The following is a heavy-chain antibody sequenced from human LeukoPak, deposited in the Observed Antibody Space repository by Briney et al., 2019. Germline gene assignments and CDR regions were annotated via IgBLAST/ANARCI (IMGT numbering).Heavy chain of an antibody. CDR1: GFTFSSYW. J-gene: IGHJ3*02. Sequence: GGSLRLSCAASGFTFSSYWMSWVRQAPGKGLEWVANIKQDGSEKYYVDSVKGRFTISRDNAKNSLYLQMNSLRAEDTAVYYCASAAPEHFDWSLRGSDAFDIWGQGTMVTVSS. CDR3: ASAAPEHFDWSLRGSDAFDI. V-gene: IGHV3-7*01. D-gene: IGHD3-9*01. CDR2: IKQDGSEK.